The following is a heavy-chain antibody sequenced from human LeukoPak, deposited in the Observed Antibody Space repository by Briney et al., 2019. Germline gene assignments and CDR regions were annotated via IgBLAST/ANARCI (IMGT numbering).Heavy chain of an antibody. J-gene: IGHJ4*02. CDR3: AKAGSSSWIPPFDY. CDR1: GFTFNSYA. V-gene: IGHV3-30*02. D-gene: IGHD6-13*01. CDR2: IWYDGSNK. Sequence: PGGSLRLSCIASGFTFNSYAMFWVRQAPGKGLEWVSLIWYDGSNKYYADSVKGRFTISRDNSKNTLYLQMNSLRAEDTAVYYCAKAGSSSWIPPFDYWGQGTLVTVSS.